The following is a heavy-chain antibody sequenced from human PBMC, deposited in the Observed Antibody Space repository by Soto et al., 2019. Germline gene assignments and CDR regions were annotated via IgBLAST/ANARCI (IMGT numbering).Heavy chain of an antibody. Sequence: QVQLVESGGGVVQPGKSLRLSCAASGFIFSSFGMHWVRQAPGKGLEWVAVISKDGSNEYQADSVKGRFTISRDNSKSTLYVQRSSLTVEDRAVYYCVRDRYSSGWYRVGANWGQGTLVTVSS. CDR2: ISKDGSNE. D-gene: IGHD6-19*01. CDR1: GFIFSSFG. J-gene: IGHJ4*02. CDR3: VRDRYSSGWYRVGAN. V-gene: IGHV3-30*03.